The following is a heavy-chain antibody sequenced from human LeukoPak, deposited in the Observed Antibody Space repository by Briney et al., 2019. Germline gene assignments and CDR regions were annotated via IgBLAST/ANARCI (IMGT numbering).Heavy chain of an antibody. Sequence: SGPTLVNPTQTLTLTCTFSGFSLNTRGVGVGWIRQPPGRALEWLALIYWDDDRRYSPSLKSGLTITKDTSKNQVALTMTNMDPVDTATYFCAHRKNYYDSSVFDNWGQGTLVTVSS. V-gene: IGHV2-5*02. CDR1: GFSLNTRGVG. D-gene: IGHD3-22*01. J-gene: IGHJ4*02. CDR3: AHRKNYYDSSVFDN. CDR2: IYWDDDR.